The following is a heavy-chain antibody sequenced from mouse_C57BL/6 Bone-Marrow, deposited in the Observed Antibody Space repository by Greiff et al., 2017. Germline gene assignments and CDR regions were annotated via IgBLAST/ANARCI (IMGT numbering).Heavy chain of an antibody. CDR3: AKRHCGSSYAWFAY. D-gene: IGHD1-1*01. CDR2: IWGGGST. J-gene: IGHJ3*01. Sequence: QVQLQQSGPGLAAPSQSLSITCTVSGLSLTSYGVYWVRKPPGKCLEWLGVIWGGGSTNYNSALMSRLSISKDNSKSQVFLKMNSLHSDDTAMYYCAKRHCGSSYAWFAYWVQGTLVTVCA. CDR1: GLSLTSYG. V-gene: IGHV2-9*01.